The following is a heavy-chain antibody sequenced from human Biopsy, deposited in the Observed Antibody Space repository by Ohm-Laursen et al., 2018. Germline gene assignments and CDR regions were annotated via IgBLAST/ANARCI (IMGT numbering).Heavy chain of an antibody. CDR2: ISETSSHI. CDR1: GFTFTSYG. Sequence: SLRLSCAASGFTFTSYGMHWVRQAPGKGLEWISYISETSSHIYDADSVKGRLTVARDNAKNSLYLQLNSLRAEDTAVYYCARDSRRTAREGGMDVWGQGTTVTVSS. CDR3: ARDSRRTAREGGMDV. J-gene: IGHJ6*02. V-gene: IGHV3-21*01. D-gene: IGHD6-6*01.